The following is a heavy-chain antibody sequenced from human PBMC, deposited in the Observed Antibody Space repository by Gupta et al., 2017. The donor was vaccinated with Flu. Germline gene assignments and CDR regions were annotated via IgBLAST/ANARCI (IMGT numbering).Heavy chain of an antibody. J-gene: IGHJ5*01. CDR3: ARVRSGGNWFDS. V-gene: IGHV4-61*02. D-gene: IGHD2-15*01. CDR1: GDSINSGDYY. Sequence: QVRLQESGPGLVKPLQTLSLTCTVSGDSINSGDYYWNWVRQPAGKGLEWIGRIYASGAAYYNAALNGRVTMSIQTSKNQLSLKLISMTAADTAVYYCARVRSGGNWFDSWGQGTLVTVSS. CDR2: IYASGAA.